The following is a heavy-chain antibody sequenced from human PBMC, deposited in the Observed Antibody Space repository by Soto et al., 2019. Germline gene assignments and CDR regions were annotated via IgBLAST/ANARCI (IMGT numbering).Heavy chain of an antibody. CDR3: ARALFQYRRYYYYYGMDV. CDR1: GGSVSSGSYY. CDR2: IYYSGST. D-gene: IGHD2-2*02. V-gene: IGHV4-61*01. Sequence: QVQLQESGPGLVKPSETLSLTCTVSGGSVSSGSYYWSWIRQPPGKGLEWIGYIYYSGSTNYNPSLTSRVTISVDTSKNQFSLKLSSVTAADTAVYYCARALFQYRRYYYYYGMDVWGQGTTVTVSS. J-gene: IGHJ6*02.